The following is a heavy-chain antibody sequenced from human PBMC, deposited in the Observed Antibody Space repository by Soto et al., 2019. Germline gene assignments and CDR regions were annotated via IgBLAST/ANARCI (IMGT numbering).Heavy chain of an antibody. D-gene: IGHD5-18*01. V-gene: IGHV4-39*01. CDR1: GSSISTSSYY. CDR3: TCIFSGGYGYGFYYYGMDV. Sequence: SDPLSLTYTVSGSSISTSSYYRGWIRHPPGNGLVLIGCIYYSWSTYYNPSLKSRVTIFVDTSKSQFSLMLSSVTAADTAVYFCTCIFSGGYGYGFYYYGMDVWGQGTAVT. CDR2: IYYSWST. J-gene: IGHJ6*02.